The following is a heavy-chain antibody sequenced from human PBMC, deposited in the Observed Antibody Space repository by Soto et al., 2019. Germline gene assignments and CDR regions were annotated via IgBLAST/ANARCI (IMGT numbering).Heavy chain of an antibody. CDR1: GFTFSSYA. D-gene: IGHD6-13*01. J-gene: IGHJ5*02. Sequence: GGSLRLSCAASGFTFSSYAMSWVRQAPGKGLEWVSSISGSGGNTNYADSVKGRFTISRDNSKNTLYLQMNSLRAEDTAIYYCATDRGSICFPSDPWGQGTLVTVSS. CDR2: ISGSGGNT. V-gene: IGHV3-23*01. CDR3: ATDRGSICFPSDP.